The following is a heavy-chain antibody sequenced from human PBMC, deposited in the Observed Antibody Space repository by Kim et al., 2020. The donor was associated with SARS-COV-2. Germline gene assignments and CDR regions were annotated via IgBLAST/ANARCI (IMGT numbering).Heavy chain of an antibody. Sequence: YYADSVKGPFTTSRDTSKNSLYLQMHNLRAEDTAVYYCARSEGATTPPAYWGQGTLVTVSS. CDR3: ARSEGATTPPAY. V-gene: IGHV3-30*13. D-gene: IGHD1-26*01. J-gene: IGHJ4*02.